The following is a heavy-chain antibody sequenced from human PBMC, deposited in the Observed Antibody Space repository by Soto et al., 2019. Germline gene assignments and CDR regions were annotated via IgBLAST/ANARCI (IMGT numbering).Heavy chain of an antibody. D-gene: IGHD2-2*03. J-gene: IGHJ6*02. CDR2: IYCRGDT. V-gene: IGHV4-39*01. Sequence: SETLSLTCTVAGESISRRSYYSGWISQPQGKGLEWIGGIYCRGDTHYNPSLLSRVTISVDTSKNEFSLRLNSVTAADTAVYYCVRLNGYCVSTKCRGYYGMDVWGQGTTVTVSS. CDR1: GESISRRSYY. CDR3: VRLNGYCVSTKCRGYYGMDV.